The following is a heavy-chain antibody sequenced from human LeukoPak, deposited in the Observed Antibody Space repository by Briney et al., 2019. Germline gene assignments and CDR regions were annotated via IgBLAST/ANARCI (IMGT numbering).Heavy chain of an antibody. J-gene: IGHJ5*02. Sequence: PSETLSLTCTVSGGSNGRDYWSWMRQPPGKGLEGIEDMSYSGSANYNPSLRSRVTISVDTSKNLFSLKLSSVTAADTAVYYCAKVSLWVGGLGGWFDPWGRGSLVTVSS. D-gene: IGHD3-10*01. CDR1: GGSNGRDY. CDR3: AKVSLWVGGLGGWFDP. V-gene: IGHV4-59*01. CDR2: MSYSGSA.